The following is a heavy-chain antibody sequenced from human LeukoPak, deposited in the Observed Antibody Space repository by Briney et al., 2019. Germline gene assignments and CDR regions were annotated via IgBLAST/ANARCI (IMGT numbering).Heavy chain of an antibody. CDR3: ARDIAAADSYGMDV. CDR1: GYTFTMSG. D-gene: IGHD6-13*01. CDR2: ISSYNGKT. J-gene: IGHJ6*02. Sequence: ASLKVSCKASGYTFTMSGISWVRQAPGQGLEWMGWISSYNGKTNYAERLQGRVTMTTDTSTSTAYMELRSLRSDDTAVYYCARDIAAADSYGMDVWGQGTTVTVSS. V-gene: IGHV1-18*01.